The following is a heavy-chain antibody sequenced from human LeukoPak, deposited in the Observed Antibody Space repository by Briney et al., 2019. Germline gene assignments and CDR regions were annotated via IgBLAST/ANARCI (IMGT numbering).Heavy chain of an antibody. J-gene: IGHJ6*03. Sequence: HTLSLTFAFSGDSVSSNSAAWNWIRQSPSRGLEWLGGTYYRSKWYYDYAVSVKSRITINPDTSKNQFSVQLNSVTPEDTAVYYCARARDGVYSSSWYRGADYYYMDVWGTGTTVTVSS. CDR1: GDSVSSNSAA. CDR3: ARARDGVYSSSWYRGADYYYMDV. V-gene: IGHV6-1*01. D-gene: IGHD6-13*01. CDR2: TYYRSKWYY.